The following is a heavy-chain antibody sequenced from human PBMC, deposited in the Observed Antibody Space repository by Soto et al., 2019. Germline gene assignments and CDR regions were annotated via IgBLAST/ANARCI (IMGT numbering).Heavy chain of an antibody. CDR2: ISAYNGNT. D-gene: IGHD6-6*01. CDR1: GYTFTSYG. V-gene: IGHV1-18*04. J-gene: IGHJ6*02. Sequence: ASVKVSCKASGYTFTSYGISWVRQAPGQGLEWMGWISAYNGNTNYAQKLQGRVTMTTDTSTSTAYMELRSLRSDDTAVYYCAGERVLTYSSSSEPHGPPPYYYYGMDVWGQGTTVTVSS. CDR3: AGERVLTYSSSSEPHGPPPYYYYGMDV.